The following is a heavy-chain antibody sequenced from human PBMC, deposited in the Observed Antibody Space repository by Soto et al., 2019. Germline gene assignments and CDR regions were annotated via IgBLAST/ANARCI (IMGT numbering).Heavy chain of an antibody. CDR3: AGGYSYGSNFPYYYYYGMDV. CDR1: GVTFSSYA. J-gene: IGHJ6*02. V-gene: IGHV1-69*06. D-gene: IGHD5-18*01. CDR2: IIPIFGTA. Sequence: QVQLVQSGAEVKKPGSSVKVSCKASGVTFSSYAISWVRQAPGQGLEWMGGIIPIFGTANYAQKFQGRVTITADKSTSTAYMELSSLRSEDTAVYYCAGGYSYGSNFPYYYYYGMDVWGQGTTVTVSS.